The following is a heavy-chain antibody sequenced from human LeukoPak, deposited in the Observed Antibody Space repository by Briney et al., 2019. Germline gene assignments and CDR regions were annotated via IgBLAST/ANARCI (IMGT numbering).Heavy chain of an antibody. CDR3: ARGITIFGVVIIGFDP. CDR1: GGSISSGDYY. CDR2: IYYSGGT. Sequence: SQTLSLTCTVSGGSISSGDYYWSWIRRPPGKGLEWIGYIYYSGGTYYNPSLKSRVTISVDTSKNQFSLKLSSVTAADTAVYYCARGITIFGVVIIGFDPWGQGTLVTVSS. V-gene: IGHV4-30-4*08. D-gene: IGHD3-3*01. J-gene: IGHJ5*02.